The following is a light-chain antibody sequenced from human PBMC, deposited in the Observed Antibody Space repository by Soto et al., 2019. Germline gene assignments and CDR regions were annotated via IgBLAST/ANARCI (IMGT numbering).Light chain of an antibody. CDR1: SSDVGGYKY. Sequence: QSALTQPPSASGSPGHSVTLSCTGTSSDVGGYKYVSWYQQHPDKAPKLIIFEVSNRPSGISSRFSGSKSGNTASLTISGLQAEDEADYYCASYTSSSTSVIFGRGTKLTVL. V-gene: IGLV2-14*01. CDR3: ASYTSSSTSVI. J-gene: IGLJ2*01. CDR2: EVS.